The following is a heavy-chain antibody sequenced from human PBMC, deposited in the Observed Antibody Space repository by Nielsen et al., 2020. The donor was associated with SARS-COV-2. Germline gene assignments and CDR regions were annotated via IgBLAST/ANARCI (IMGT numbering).Heavy chain of an antibody. V-gene: IGHV3-30-3*01. J-gene: IGHJ6*02. CDR2: ISYDGSNK. D-gene: IGHD3-10*01. CDR1: GFTFSSYA. CDR3: ARVSGSSPQFDYYYYGLDV. Sequence: GESLKISCAASGFTFSSYAMHWVRQAPGKGLEWVAVISYDGSNKYYADSVKGRFTISRDNSKNTLYLQMNSLRAEDTAVYYCARVSGSSPQFDYYYYGLDVWGQGTPVTVSS.